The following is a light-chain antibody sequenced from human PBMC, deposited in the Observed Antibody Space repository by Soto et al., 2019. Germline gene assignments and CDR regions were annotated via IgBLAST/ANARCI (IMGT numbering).Light chain of an antibody. CDR3: QQYASSPLT. CDR2: AAS. CDR1: QTVGNNY. J-gene: IGKJ4*01. V-gene: IGKV3-20*01. Sequence: EIVLTQSPGTLSLSPGERATLSCRASQTVGNNYLAWYQQKPGQTPRPLIHAASNRATGIPDRISGSGSGTDFTLFISRLEPEEFAVYYCQQYASSPLTFGGGTKVEIK.